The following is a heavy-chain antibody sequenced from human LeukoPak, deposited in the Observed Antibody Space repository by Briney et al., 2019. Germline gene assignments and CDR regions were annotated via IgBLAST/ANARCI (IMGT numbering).Heavy chain of an antibody. CDR1: GFTLSSYW. D-gene: IGHD3-22*01. V-gene: IGHV3-7*01. CDR3: ARGGKFYYDSSGYPGDY. J-gene: IGHJ4*02. CDR2: IKQDGSEK. Sequence: GGSLRLSCVASGFTLSSYWMSWVRQDPGRGLEWVAHIKQDGSEKYYVGSVRGRFTISRDNVKNLLYLQMDSLRAEDTAVYYCARGGKFYYDSSGYPGDYWGQGTLVTVSS.